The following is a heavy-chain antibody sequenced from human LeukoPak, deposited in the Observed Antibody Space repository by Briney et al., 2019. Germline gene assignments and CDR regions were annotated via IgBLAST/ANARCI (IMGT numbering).Heavy chain of an antibody. CDR2: ISYDGSNK. CDR3: AKEDRATAIFDY. Sequence: SCKVSGYTLTELSMHWVRQAPGKGLEWVAVISYDGSNKYYGDSVKGRFTISRDNSKNTLYLQMNSLRAEDTGLYYCAKEDRATAIFDYWGQGTLVTVSS. CDR1: GYTLTELS. J-gene: IGHJ4*02. D-gene: IGHD1-26*01. V-gene: IGHV3-30*18.